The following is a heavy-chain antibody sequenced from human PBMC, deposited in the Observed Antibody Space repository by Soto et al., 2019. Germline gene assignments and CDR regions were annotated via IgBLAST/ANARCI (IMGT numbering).Heavy chain of an antibody. Sequence: GASVKVSCKASGYTFTGYYMHWVRQAPGQGLEWMGWINPNSGGTNYAQKFQGWVTMTRDTSISTAHMELSRLRSDDTAVCYCAREYNCTNGVCYTYFDYWGQGTLVTVSS. CDR3: AREYNCTNGVCYTYFDY. J-gene: IGHJ4*02. CDR2: INPNSGGT. CDR1: GYTFTGYY. V-gene: IGHV1-2*04. D-gene: IGHD2-8*01.